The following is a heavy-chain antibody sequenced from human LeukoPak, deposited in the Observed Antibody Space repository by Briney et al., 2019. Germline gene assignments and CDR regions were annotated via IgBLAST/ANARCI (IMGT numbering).Heavy chain of an antibody. CDR1: GFTFSSYG. CDR2: IRYDGSNK. J-gene: IGHJ4*02. V-gene: IGHV3-30*02. D-gene: IGHD3-3*01. Sequence: GGSLRLSCAASGFTFSSYGMHWVRQAPGKGLEWVAFIRYDGSNKYYADSVKGRFTISRDNSKNTLYLQMNSLRAEDTAVYYCAKAPPGLGVVPFFDYWGQGTLVTVSS. CDR3: AKAPPGLGVVPFFDY.